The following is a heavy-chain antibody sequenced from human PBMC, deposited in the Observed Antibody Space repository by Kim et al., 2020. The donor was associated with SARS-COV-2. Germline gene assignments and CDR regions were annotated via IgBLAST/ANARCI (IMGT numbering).Heavy chain of an antibody. Sequence: GGSLRLSCAASGFTFSSYAMHWVRQAPGKGLEWVAVISYDGSNKYYADSVKGRFTISRDNSKNTLYLQMNSLRAEDTAVYYCARAGGYDILTGVDYWGQG. CDR3: ARAGGYDILTGVDY. J-gene: IGHJ4*02. CDR1: GFTFSSYA. CDR2: ISYDGSNK. D-gene: IGHD3-9*01. V-gene: IGHV3-30*04.